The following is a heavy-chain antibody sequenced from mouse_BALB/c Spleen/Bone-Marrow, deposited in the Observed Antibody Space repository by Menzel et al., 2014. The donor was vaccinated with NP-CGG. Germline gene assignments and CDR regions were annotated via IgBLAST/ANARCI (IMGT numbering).Heavy chain of an antibody. CDR3: ARGDYYGKGGAMDY. D-gene: IGHD1-1*01. CDR1: GYTFTRYW. CDR2: INPSTGYT. V-gene: IGHV1-7*01. Sequence: LQESGAELAKPGASVKMSCKASGYTFTRYWIHWVKPGPGQGLEWIGYINPSTGYTEYNQKFKDKATLTADKSSSTAYMRLSSLTSEDSAVYYCARGDYYGKGGAMDYWGQGTSVTVSS. J-gene: IGHJ4*01.